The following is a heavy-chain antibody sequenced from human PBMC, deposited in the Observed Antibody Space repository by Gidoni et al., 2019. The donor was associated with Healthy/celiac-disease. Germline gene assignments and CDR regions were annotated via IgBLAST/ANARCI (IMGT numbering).Heavy chain of an antibody. CDR1: GFTFSSYS. V-gene: IGHV3-21*01. Sequence: EVQLVESGGGLVKPGGSLRLSCAAAGFTFSSYSMNWVRQAPGKGLEWVSSISSSSSYIYYADSVKGRFTISRDNAKNSLYLQMNSLRAEDTAVYYCARDVEEADYYYYMDVWGKGTTVTVSS. D-gene: IGHD2-15*01. CDR3: ARDVEEADYYYYMDV. CDR2: ISSSSSYI. J-gene: IGHJ6*03.